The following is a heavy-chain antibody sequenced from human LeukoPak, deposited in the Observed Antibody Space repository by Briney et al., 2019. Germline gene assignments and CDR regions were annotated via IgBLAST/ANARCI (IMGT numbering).Heavy chain of an antibody. D-gene: IGHD3/OR15-3a*01. Sequence: PGGSLRLSCAASGFAFDDYGMSWVRQAPGKGLEWVSYISSGGSTTYYADSVKGRFTIFRDNAKNSLYLQMNSLGAEDTAVYYCASLGLDYSYYMDVWGQGTTVTVSS. CDR2: ISSGGSTT. CDR3: ASLGLDYSYYMDV. CDR1: GFAFDDYG. J-gene: IGHJ6*02. V-gene: IGHV3-48*03.